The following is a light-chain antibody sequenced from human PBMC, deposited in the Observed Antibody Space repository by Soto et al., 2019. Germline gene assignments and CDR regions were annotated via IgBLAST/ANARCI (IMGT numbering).Light chain of an antibody. CDR2: AAS. Sequence: DIQMTQSPSSLSASVGDRVTITCRASQGINNFLAWYQVKPGKVPKLLIYAASTLQSGVPSRFSGSGSRTDFTLTISSLQPEDVATYFCQKYNSAPWTFGQGTKVDIK. CDR1: QGINNF. V-gene: IGKV1-27*01. CDR3: QKYNSAPWT. J-gene: IGKJ1*01.